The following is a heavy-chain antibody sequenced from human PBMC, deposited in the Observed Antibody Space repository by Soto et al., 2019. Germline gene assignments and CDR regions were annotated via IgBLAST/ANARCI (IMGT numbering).Heavy chain of an antibody. CDR1: GDTFKNCV. CDR3: AAELGFGKLSVV. D-gene: IGHD3-10*01. Sequence: QVQVVQSGVEVRRPGSSVKVSCKASGDTFKNCVISWVRQAPGQGLEWMGGIIPLFGTTDFAQRFQGRLKITTDESTTTAYMELSRLRSEETATYYCAAELGFGKLSVVWGQGTTVIVSS. V-gene: IGHV1-69*01. CDR2: IIPLFGTT. J-gene: IGHJ6*02.